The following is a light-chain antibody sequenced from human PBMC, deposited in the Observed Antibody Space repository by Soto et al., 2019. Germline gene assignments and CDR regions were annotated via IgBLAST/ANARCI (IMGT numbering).Light chain of an antibody. CDR2: KAS. V-gene: IGKV1-5*03. CDR3: QHYNSYSEA. J-gene: IGKJ1*01. CDR1: QTISSW. Sequence: DIQMTQSPSTLSGSVGDRVTITRRASQTISSWLAWYQQQPGKAPKLLIYKASTLKSGVPSRFSGSGSGTEFTLTISSLQPDDFATYYCQHYNSYSEAFGQGTKVDIK.